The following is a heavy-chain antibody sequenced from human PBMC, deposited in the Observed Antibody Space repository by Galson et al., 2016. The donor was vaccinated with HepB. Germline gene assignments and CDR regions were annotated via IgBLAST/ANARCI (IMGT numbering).Heavy chain of an antibody. D-gene: IGHD2-15*01. CDR1: GYTFTGYF. J-gene: IGHJ4*01. CDR2: INPNTGAT. Sequence: SVKVSCKASGYTFTGYFLHWVRQAPGPGLEWMGWINPNTGATKLAQNFQARVTLTRDSSISTAYLELSGLTSDDTAIYYCARTLPHPYCSGGTCSLDYWGHGTLVTVSS. CDR3: ARTLPHPYCSGGTCSLDY. V-gene: IGHV1-2*02.